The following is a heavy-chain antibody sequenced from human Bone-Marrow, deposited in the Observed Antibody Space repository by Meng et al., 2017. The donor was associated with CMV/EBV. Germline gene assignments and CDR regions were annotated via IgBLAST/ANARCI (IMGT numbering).Heavy chain of an antibody. D-gene: IGHD3-3*01. CDR1: GFTFSSSW. Sequence: GESLKISCAASGFTFSSSWMHWVCQAPEKGLEWVADIKCDGSEKYYVDSVKGRFTISRDNAKNSLYLQMNSLRAEDTAVYYCARAGRAYYDFWSGYSHFDYWGQGTLVTVSS. V-gene: IGHV3-52*01. CDR2: IKCDGSEK. J-gene: IGHJ4*02. CDR3: ARAGRAYYDFWSGYSHFDY.